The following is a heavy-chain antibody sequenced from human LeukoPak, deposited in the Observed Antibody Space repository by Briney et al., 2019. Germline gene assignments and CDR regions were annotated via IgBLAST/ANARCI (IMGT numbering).Heavy chain of an antibody. Sequence: ASVKVSCKASEYTFTGYYMHWVRQAPGQGLEWMGWINPNSGGTNYAQKFQGRVTMTRDTSISRAYMELSRLRSDDTAVYYCARARYCSGGSCFTRPHFDYWGQGTLVTVSS. D-gene: IGHD2-15*01. CDR2: INPNSGGT. CDR1: EYTFTGYY. J-gene: IGHJ4*02. CDR3: ARARYCSGGSCFTRPHFDY. V-gene: IGHV1-2*02.